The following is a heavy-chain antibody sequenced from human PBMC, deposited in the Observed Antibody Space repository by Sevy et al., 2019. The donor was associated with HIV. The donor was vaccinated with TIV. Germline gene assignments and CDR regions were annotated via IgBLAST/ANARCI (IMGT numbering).Heavy chain of an antibody. CDR1: GFIFRSYV. CDR2: ISGSGGST. V-gene: IGHV3-23*01. CDR3: VGIVTDGRDY. Sequence: GGSLRLSCAASGFIFRSYVMSWVRQAPGKGLEWVATISGSGGSTYYADSVKGRFTIYRDNSNNALFLEMNSLRADDTAVYYCVGIVTDGRDYWGQGTLVTVSS. D-gene: IGHD2-2*01. J-gene: IGHJ4*02.